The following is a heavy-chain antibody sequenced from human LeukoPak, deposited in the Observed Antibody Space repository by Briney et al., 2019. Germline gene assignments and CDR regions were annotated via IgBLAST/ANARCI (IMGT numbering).Heavy chain of an antibody. CDR2: ISAYNGNT. V-gene: IGHV1-18*01. J-gene: IGHJ3*02. D-gene: IGHD2-8*01. Sequence: ASVKVSCKASGYTFTSYGISWVRQAPGQGLGWMGWISAYNGNTNYAQKLQGRVTMTTDTSTSTAYMELRSLRSDDTAVYYCARVSMVWDAFDIWGQGTMVTVSS. CDR1: GYTFTSYG. CDR3: ARVSMVWDAFDI.